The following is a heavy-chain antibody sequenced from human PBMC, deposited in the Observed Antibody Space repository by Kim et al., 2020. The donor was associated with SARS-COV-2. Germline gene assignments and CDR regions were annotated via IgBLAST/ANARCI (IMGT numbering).Heavy chain of an antibody. CDR1: GGVFNSNA. CDR2: INAALGTT. Sequence: SVKVSCKAPGGVFNSNAMSWVRQAPGQGLEYMGGINAALGTTSYAQKFRDRVIITADVSAQTTYMELASLTSDDSAMYYCALNRESGSSFDFDPWGQGTLVIVSS. D-gene: IGHD6-6*01. V-gene: IGHV1-69*13. CDR3: ALNRESGSSFDFDP. J-gene: IGHJ5*02.